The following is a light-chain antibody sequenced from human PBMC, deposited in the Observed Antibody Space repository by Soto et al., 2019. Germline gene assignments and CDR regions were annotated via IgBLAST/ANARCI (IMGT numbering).Light chain of an antibody. CDR2: GAS. V-gene: IGKV3-15*01. CDR3: HQYNNWPPWT. J-gene: IGKJ1*01. CDR1: QSVSRN. Sequence: EIVMTQSPATLSVSPGERATLSCRASQSVSRNLAWYQQKPGQAPRLLIYGASTRATGIPARFSGSGSGTEFTLTISSLQSEDFAVYYCHQYNNWPPWTFGQGTKV.